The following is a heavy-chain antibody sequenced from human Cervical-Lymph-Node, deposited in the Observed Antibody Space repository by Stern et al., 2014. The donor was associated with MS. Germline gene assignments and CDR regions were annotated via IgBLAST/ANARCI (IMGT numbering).Heavy chain of an antibody. Sequence: VQLVESGPGLVKPSQTLSLTCAVTGGSISSAEYYWSWIRQSHGKGLEWIGYSHYSGTNYFSPSLKSRVTISVDTSKNQFSLNLRSVTAADTAVYYCSRDADGYSLVFGYWGRGTLVTVSS. CDR3: SRDADGYSLVFGY. D-gene: IGHD5-24*01. V-gene: IGHV4-30-4*01. CDR2: SHYSGTN. J-gene: IGHJ4*02. CDR1: GGSISSAEYY.